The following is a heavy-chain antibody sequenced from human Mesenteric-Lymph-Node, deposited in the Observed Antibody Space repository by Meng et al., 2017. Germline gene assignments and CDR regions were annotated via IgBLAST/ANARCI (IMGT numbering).Heavy chain of an antibody. D-gene: IGHD6-13*01. V-gene: IGHV3-11*01. Sequence: GESLKISCAASGFTFSDYYMSWIRQAPGKGLEWVSYISSSGSTIYYVDSVKGRFTISRDNAKNSLYLQMNSLRAEDTAVYYCAREQYRSGWYRRARKNNWFDTWGQGTMVTVSS. CDR3: AREQYRSGWYRRARKNNWFDT. CDR2: ISSSGSTI. J-gene: IGHJ5*01. CDR1: GFTFSDYY.